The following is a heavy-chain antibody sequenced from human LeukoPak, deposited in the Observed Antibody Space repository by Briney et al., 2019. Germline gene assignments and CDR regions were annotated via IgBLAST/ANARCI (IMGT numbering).Heavy chain of an antibody. J-gene: IGHJ4*02. Sequence: GGSLRLSCAASGFTVSSNYMSWVRQAPGKGLEWVSVIYSGGSTYYADSVKGRFTISRDNSKNTLYLQMDSLRAEDTAVYYCARALVGGGTYFDYWGQGTLVTVSS. D-gene: IGHD1-26*01. CDR3: ARALVGGGTYFDY. CDR1: GFTVSSNY. CDR2: IYSGGST. V-gene: IGHV3-66*01.